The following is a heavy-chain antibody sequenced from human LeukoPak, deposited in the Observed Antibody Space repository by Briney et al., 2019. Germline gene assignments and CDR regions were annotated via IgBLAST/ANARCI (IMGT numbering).Heavy chain of an antibody. V-gene: IGHV1-69*05. J-gene: IGHJ5*02. CDR1: GGTFSSYA. CDR2: IIPIFGTA. D-gene: IGHD1-7*01. Sequence: ASVKVSCKASGGTFSSYAISWVRQAPGQGLEWMGGIIPIFGTANYAQKFQGRVTITTDESTSTAYMELSSLRSEDTAVYYCARDNYAGANRFDPWGQGTLVTVSS. CDR3: ARDNYAGANRFDP.